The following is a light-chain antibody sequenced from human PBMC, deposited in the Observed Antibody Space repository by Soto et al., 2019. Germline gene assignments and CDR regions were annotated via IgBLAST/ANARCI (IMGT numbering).Light chain of an antibody. CDR2: EVV. J-gene: IGLJ1*01. Sequence: QSVLTQPPSASGSPGQSVTISCTGTKNDIGVYDFVSWYQHHPGKAPRLIIYEVVQRPSGVPDRFSGSKSGNTASLTVSGLQAAVDAYYFCKSYAGSIPSVF. CDR3: KSYAGSIPSV. CDR1: KNDIGVYDF. V-gene: IGLV2-8*01.